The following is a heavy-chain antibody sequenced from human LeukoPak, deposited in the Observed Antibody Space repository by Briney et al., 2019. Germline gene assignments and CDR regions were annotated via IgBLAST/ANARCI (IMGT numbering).Heavy chain of an antibody. V-gene: IGHV3-23*01. J-gene: IGHJ4*02. Sequence: PGGSLRLSCAASGFTFSSSAMSWVRQAPGKGLEWVSAISNNGGYTYYADSVQGRFTISRDNSKNTLYLQMNSLRAEDTAVYYCARVGGIAVAGNYFDYWGLGTLVTVSS. CDR3: ARVGGIAVAGNYFDY. D-gene: IGHD6-19*01. CDR2: ISNNGGYT. CDR1: GFTFSSSA.